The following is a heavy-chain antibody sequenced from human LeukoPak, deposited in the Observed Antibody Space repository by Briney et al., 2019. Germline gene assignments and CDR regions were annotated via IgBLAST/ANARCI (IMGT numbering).Heavy chain of an antibody. Sequence: GASVKVSCKASGYTFTSYDINWVRQATGQGLEWMGWMNPNSGNTGYAQKFQGRVTMTRNTSISTAYMELSSLRSEDTAVYYCARGQQLHFTLNWFDPWGQGTLVTVPS. CDR1: GYTFTSYD. J-gene: IGHJ5*02. V-gene: IGHV1-8*01. CDR2: MNPNSGNT. D-gene: IGHD6-13*01. CDR3: ARGQQLHFTLNWFDP.